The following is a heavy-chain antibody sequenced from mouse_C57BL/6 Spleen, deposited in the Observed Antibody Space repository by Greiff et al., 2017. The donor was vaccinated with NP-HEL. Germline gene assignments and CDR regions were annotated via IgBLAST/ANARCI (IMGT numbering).Heavy chain of an antibody. CDR1: GFTFSDYY. CDR2: INYDGSST. D-gene: IGHD3-2*02. Sequence: EVQRVESEGGLVQPGSSMKLSCTASGFTFSDYYMAWVRQVPEKGLEWVANINYDGSSTYYLDSLKSRFIISRDNAKNILYLQMSSLKSEDTATYYCARGRGSVTAQAREDWFAYWGQGTLVTVSA. J-gene: IGHJ3*01. CDR3: ARGRGSVTAQAREDWFAY. V-gene: IGHV5-16*01.